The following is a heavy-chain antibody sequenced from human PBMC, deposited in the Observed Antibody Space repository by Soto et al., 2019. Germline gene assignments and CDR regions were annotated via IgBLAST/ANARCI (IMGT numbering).Heavy chain of an antibody. CDR1: GGTFSGYA. J-gene: IGHJ1*01. CDR3: ARDPRSITGTTSSEDFQH. Sequence: QAQLMQSGAEVKKPGSSVKVSCRASGGTFSGYAINWVRQAPGQGLEWMGGIIPLLGITDYGQKFQGRITIAAAESTGTAYMDLRGLRSEDTAVYYCARDPRSITGTTSSEDFQHWGQGTPVSVSS. V-gene: IGHV1-69*01. D-gene: IGHD1-20*01. CDR2: IIPLLGIT.